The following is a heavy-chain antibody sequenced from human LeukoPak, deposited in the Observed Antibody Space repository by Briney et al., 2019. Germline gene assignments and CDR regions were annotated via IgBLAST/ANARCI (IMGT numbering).Heavy chain of an antibody. V-gene: IGHV5-51*01. D-gene: IGHD3-10*01. CDR3: ARGRFYHYDSGSYSHLWWFDP. CDR2: IYPGDSDT. Sequence: GESLKISCKGSGYSFTSYWIGWVRQMPGKGLEWMGIIYPGDSDTRYSPSFQGQVTISADKSISTAYLQWSSLKASDTAMYYCARGRFYHYDSGSYSHLWWFDPWGQGTLVTVSS. J-gene: IGHJ5*02. CDR1: GYSFTSYW.